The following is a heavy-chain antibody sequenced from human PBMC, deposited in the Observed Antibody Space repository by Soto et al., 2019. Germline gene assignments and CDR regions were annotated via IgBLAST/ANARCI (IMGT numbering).Heavy chain of an antibody. CDR3: AIAGIAAAGINWFDP. CDR1: GYTLTELS. V-gene: IGHV1-24*01. D-gene: IGHD6-13*01. Sequence: QVQLVQSGAEVKKPGASVKVSCKVSGYTLTELSMHWVRQAPGKGLEWMGGVDPEDGETIYAQKFQGRVTMTEDTSTDTAYMELSSLRSEDAAVYYCAIAGIAAAGINWFDPWGQGTLVTVSS. CDR2: VDPEDGET. J-gene: IGHJ5*02.